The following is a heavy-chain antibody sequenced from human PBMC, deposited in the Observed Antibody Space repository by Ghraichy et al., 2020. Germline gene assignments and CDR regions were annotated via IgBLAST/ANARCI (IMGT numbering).Heavy chain of an antibody. CDR2: IYYSGST. V-gene: IGHV4-39*02. D-gene: IGHD6-19*01. J-gene: IGHJ4*02. CDR1: GGSISSSSYY. CDR3: ARWQWLELYFDY. Sequence: SETLSLTCTVSGGSISSSSYYWGWIRQPPGKGLEWIGNIYYSGSTYYNPSLKSRVTISVDTSKNHFSLKLSSVTAADTAVYYCARWQWLELYFDYWGQGTLVTVSS.